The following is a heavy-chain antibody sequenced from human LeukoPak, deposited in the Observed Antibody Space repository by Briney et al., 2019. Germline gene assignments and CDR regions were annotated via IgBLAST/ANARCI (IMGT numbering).Heavy chain of an antibody. CDR2: ISGSGGST. CDR1: GFTFSSYA. J-gene: IGHJ4*02. Sequence: GGSLRLSCAASGFTFSSYAMTWVRQAPGKGLEWVSAISGSGGSTYYADSVRGRFTISRDTSKNMVFLQMNSLRVEDTAVYYCARGIDYWGRGTLVTVSS. CDR3: ARGIDY. V-gene: IGHV3-23*01.